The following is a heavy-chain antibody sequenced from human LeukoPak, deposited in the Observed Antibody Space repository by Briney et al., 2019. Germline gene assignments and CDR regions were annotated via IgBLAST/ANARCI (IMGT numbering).Heavy chain of an antibody. CDR2: INHSGST. CDR1: GGSFSGYY. D-gene: IGHD3-3*01. Sequence: SETLSLTCAVYGGSFSGYYWSWIRQPPGKGLEWIGEINHSGSTNYNPSLKSRVTISVDTSKNQFSLKLSSVTAADTAVYYCARGVPYYDFWSGYSRPNWFDPWGQGTLVTVSS. J-gene: IGHJ5*02. CDR3: ARGVPYYDFWSGYSRPNWFDP. V-gene: IGHV4-34*01.